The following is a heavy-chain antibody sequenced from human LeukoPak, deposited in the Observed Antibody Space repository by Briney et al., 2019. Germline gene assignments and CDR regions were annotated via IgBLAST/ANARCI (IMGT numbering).Heavy chain of an antibody. CDR3: ARDSLIAAVGSLINWFDP. V-gene: IGHV4-39*07. D-gene: IGHD6-13*01. J-gene: IGHJ5*02. CDR2: IYYSGST. CDR1: GGSISSSSYY. Sequence: SETLSLTCTVSGGSISSSSYYWGWIRQPPGKGLEWIGSIYYSGSTNYNPSLKSRVTISVDTSKNQFSLKLNSVTAADTAVYYCARDSLIAAVGSLINWFDPWGQGTLVTVSS.